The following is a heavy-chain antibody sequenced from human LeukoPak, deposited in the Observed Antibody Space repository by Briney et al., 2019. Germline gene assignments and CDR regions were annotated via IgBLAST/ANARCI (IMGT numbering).Heavy chain of an antibody. CDR3: ATDPGEIVPAAKGPRGDYCYGMDV. D-gene: IGHD2-2*01. CDR2: FDPEDGET. Sequence: ASVKVSCKVSGYTLTELSMHGVRQAPGKGGEWMGGFDPEDGETIYAQKFQGRVTMTEDTSTDTAYMELNSLRSDDTAVYYCATDPGEIVPAAKGPRGDYCYGMDVWGQGTTVTVSS. CDR1: GYTLTELS. J-gene: IGHJ6*02. V-gene: IGHV1-24*01.